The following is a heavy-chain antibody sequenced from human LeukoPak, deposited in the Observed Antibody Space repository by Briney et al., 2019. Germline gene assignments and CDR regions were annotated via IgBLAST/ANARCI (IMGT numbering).Heavy chain of an antibody. V-gene: IGHV3-48*04. CDR3: TRGGGFSWFDP. CDR1: GITFSNYG. J-gene: IGHJ5*02. Sequence: GGSLRLSCAASGITFSNYGMKWVRQAPGKGLEWVSYISSSTDTRYYADSVKGRFTISRDNANNSLYLQMNSLRAEDTAVYYCTRGGGFSWFDPWGQGTLVTVSS. CDR2: ISSSTDTR. D-gene: IGHD3-10*01.